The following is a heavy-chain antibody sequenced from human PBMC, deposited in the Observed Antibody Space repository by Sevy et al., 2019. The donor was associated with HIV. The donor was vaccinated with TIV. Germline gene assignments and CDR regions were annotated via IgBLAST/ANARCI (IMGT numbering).Heavy chain of an antibody. CDR1: GYSISSGGYY. Sequence: AETLSLTCTVSGYSISSGGYYWGWLRQPPGKGLEWIVSIYDSGSTYYNPALKSRVNISVDMSKNQFSLNLSSVTAADTAVYYCATDPQYSSGWYVVDYWGQGTLVTVSS. CDR2: IYDSGST. V-gene: IGHV4-39*01. CDR3: ATDPQYSSGWYVVDY. J-gene: IGHJ4*02. D-gene: IGHD6-19*01.